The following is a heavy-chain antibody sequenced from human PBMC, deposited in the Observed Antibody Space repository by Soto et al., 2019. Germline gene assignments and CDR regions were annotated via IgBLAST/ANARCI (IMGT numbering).Heavy chain of an antibody. CDR3: VRQARGATYSDFDF. D-gene: IGHD1-26*01. V-gene: IGHV4-39*01. CDR1: GGSISSSAYY. Sequence: SETLSLTCTVSGGSISSSAYYWGWIRQPPGKGLEWIGSIYYSGTTFYVPSLKSRLFMSVDTSKNQFSLRLRSVTATDTAVYYCVRQARGATYSDFDFWGQGTLVNVSS. CDR2: IYYSGTT. J-gene: IGHJ4*02.